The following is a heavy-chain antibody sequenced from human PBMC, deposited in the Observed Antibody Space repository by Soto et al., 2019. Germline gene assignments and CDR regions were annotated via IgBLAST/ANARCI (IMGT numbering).Heavy chain of an antibody. CDR3: AKDGGRYYYDSSGSDAFDI. Sequence: GGSLRLSCAASGFTFSSYAMSWVRQAPGKGLEWVSAISGSGGSTYYADSVKGRFTISRDNSKNTLYLQMNSLRAEDTAVYYCAKDGGRYYYDSSGSDAFDIWGQGTMVTVSS. V-gene: IGHV3-23*01. J-gene: IGHJ3*02. CDR1: GFTFSSYA. D-gene: IGHD3-22*01. CDR2: ISGSGGST.